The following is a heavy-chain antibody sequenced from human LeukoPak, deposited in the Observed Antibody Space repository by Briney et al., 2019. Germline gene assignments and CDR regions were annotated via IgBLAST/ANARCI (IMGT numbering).Heavy chain of an antibody. D-gene: IGHD3-22*01. CDR3: AKDRGMIVVVPTSLSD. Sequence: GGSLRLSCAASGFTFSSYGMHWVRQAPGKGLEWVAFIRYDGSNKYYADSVKGRFTISRDNSKNTLYLQMNSLRAEDTAVYYCAKDRGMIVVVPTSLSDWGQGTLVTVSS. J-gene: IGHJ4*02. V-gene: IGHV3-30*02. CDR2: IRYDGSNK. CDR1: GFTFSSYG.